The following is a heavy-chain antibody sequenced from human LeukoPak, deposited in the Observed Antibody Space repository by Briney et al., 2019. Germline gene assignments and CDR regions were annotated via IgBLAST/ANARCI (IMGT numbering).Heavy chain of an antibody. CDR3: ARDCNYCPGDH. Sequence: GWSLRLSCVASGFTFSNHWMTWVRQAPGKGLEWVANIRTDGSLKVYVDSVKGRFTISRDNAKNELYLQMNSLRADDMGVYYCARDCNYCPGDHWGQGTRVTVSS. CDR1: GFTFSNHW. CDR2: IRTDGSLK. J-gene: IGHJ4*02. D-gene: IGHD5-24*01. V-gene: IGHV3-7*01.